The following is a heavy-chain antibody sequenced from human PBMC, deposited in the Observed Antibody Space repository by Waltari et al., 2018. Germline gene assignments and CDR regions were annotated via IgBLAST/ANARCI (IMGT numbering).Heavy chain of an antibody. CDR3: ARGGIAAPDYYYYMDV. Sequence: QVQLVQSGAEVKKPGASVKVSCKASGYTFTSYDINWVRQATGQGLEWMGGMDPHRGNTGYAQNFQGRGTITRNTSISTAYMELSSLRSEDTAVYYCARGGIAAPDYYYYMDVWGKGTTVTISS. CDR1: GYTFTSYD. V-gene: IGHV1-8*03. D-gene: IGHD6-13*01. J-gene: IGHJ6*03. CDR2: MDPHRGNT.